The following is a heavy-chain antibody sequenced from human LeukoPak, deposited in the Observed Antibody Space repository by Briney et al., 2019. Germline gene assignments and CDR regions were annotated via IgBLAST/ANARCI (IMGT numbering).Heavy chain of an antibody. J-gene: IGHJ4*02. CDR3: ARARGGGITMVRGVIPYFDY. CDR2: INPSGGST. CDR1: GYTFTSYY. V-gene: IGHV1-46*01. D-gene: IGHD3-10*01. Sequence: ASVKVSCKASGYTFTSYYMHWVRQAPGQGLEWMGIINPSGGSTSYAQKFQGRVTMTRDTSTSTVYMELSSPRSEDTAVYYCARARGGGITMVRGVIPYFDYWGQGTLVTVSS.